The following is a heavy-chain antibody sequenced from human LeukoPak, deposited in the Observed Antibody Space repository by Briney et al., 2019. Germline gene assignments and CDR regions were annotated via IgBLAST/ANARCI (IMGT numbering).Heavy chain of an antibody. Sequence: GGSLRLSCAASGFTFSSYWMSWVRQAPGKGLEWVSVIYSGGSTYYADSVKGRFTISRDNSKNTLYLQMNSLRVEDTAVYYCARSGDFDAFDIWGQGTMVTVSS. CDR2: IYSGGST. CDR3: ARSGDFDAFDI. D-gene: IGHD4-17*01. CDR1: GFTFSSYW. J-gene: IGHJ3*02. V-gene: IGHV3-53*01.